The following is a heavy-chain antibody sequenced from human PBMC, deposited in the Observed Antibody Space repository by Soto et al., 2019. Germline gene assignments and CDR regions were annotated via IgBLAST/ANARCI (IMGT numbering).Heavy chain of an antibody. CDR3: AKAVGAARTVDD. CDR2: LSGSGGST. Sequence: GGSLRLSCAASGFTFSSYAMSWLRQAPGSGLEWVSALSGSGGSTYYADSVKGRFTISRDNSKNTLYLQMNSRRAEDTAVYYCAKAVGAARTVDDWGQGTVVTAPQ. CDR1: GFTFSSYA. D-gene: IGHD6-6*01. V-gene: IGHV3-23*01. J-gene: IGHJ4*02.